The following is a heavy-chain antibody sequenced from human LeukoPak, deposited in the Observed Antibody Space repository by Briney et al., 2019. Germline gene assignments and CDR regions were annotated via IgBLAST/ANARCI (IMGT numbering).Heavy chain of an antibody. CDR2: TDHSGGT. D-gene: IGHD3-9*01. CDR1: GYSISSGHY. J-gene: IGHJ6*04. Sequence: SETLSLTCIVSGYSISSGHYWGWIRQPPRKGLEWIGSTDHSGGTYYNPSLKSRFTISVDTSKNQFSLKLTSVTAADTAVYYCARTNILTGYPMDVWGKGTTVTVSS. CDR3: ARTNILTGYPMDV. V-gene: IGHV4-38-2*02.